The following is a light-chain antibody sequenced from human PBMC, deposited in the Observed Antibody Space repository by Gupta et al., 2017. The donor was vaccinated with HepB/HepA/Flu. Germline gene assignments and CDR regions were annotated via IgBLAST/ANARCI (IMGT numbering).Light chain of an antibody. CDR1: SSNIGSNT. Sequence: QSVLTQPPSASGTPGQRAPLSSSGSSSNIGSNTVNWYQQLPGTAPKLLIYSNNQRPSGVPDRFSGSKSGTSASLAISGLQSEDEADYYCAAWDDSLNGPVFGGGTKLTVL. CDR3: AAWDDSLNGPV. CDR2: SNN. J-gene: IGLJ3*02. V-gene: IGLV1-44*01.